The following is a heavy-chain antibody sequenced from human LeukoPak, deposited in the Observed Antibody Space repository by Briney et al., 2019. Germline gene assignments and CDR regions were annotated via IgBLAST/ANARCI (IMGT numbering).Heavy chain of an antibody. D-gene: IGHD5-18*01. Sequence: GGSLRLSCAASGFTFGSYGMHWVRQAPGKGLEWVAVIWYDGSNKYYADSVKGRFTISRDNSKNTLYLQMNSLRAEDTAVYYCARDLVDTAIGTLDYWGQGTLVTVSS. J-gene: IGHJ4*02. V-gene: IGHV3-33*01. CDR1: GFTFGSYG. CDR2: IWYDGSNK. CDR3: ARDLVDTAIGTLDY.